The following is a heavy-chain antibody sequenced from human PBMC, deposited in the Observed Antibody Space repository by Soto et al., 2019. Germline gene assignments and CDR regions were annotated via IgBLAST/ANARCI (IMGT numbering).Heavy chain of an antibody. J-gene: IGHJ5*02. D-gene: IGHD5-12*01. CDR3: GRVRVDKDEGWFDX. CDR1: GYSFTTYW. V-gene: IGHV5-10-1*01. Sequence: GESLKISCKASGYSFTTYWITWVRQMPGKGLEWMVMIDPSDSYANYRPSFQGHVTISADKSINTAYLQWSSLKASDTAIYYCGRVRVDKDEGWFDXWGQGTLVTVSX. CDR2: IDPSDSYA.